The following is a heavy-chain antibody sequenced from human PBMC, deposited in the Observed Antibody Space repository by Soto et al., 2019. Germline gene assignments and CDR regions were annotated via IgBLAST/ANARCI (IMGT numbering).Heavy chain of an antibody. CDR2: ISGSGGST. D-gene: IGHD3-16*01. Sequence: EVQLLESGGGLVQPGGSLRLSCAASGFTFSSYAMSWVRQAPGKGLEWVSAISGSGGSTYYADSVKGRFTISRDNSKNTLYRQMNSLRAEDTAVYYCATSGYGGGVSPLDYWGQGTLVTVSS. J-gene: IGHJ4*02. CDR3: ATSGYGGGVSPLDY. V-gene: IGHV3-23*01. CDR1: GFTFSSYA.